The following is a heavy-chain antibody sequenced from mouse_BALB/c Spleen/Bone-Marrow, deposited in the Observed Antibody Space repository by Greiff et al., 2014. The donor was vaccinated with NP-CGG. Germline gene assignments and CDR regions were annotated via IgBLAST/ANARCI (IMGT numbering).Heavy chain of an antibody. CDR3: AKPDGYSYYYAMDY. Sequence: QVQLQQSGPGLVAPSQSLSITCTVSGFSLTSYGVSWVRQPPGKGLEWLGVIWGDGSTNYHSAHIPRLSISKDNSNSQVFLKLNSLQTDDTATYYCAKPDGYSYYYAMDYWGQGTSATVSS. V-gene: IGHV2-3*01. CDR1: GFSLTSYG. CDR2: IWGDGST. D-gene: IGHD2-3*01. J-gene: IGHJ4*01.